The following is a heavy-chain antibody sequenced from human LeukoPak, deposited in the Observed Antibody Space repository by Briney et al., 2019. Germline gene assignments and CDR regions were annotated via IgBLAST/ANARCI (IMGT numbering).Heavy chain of an antibody. CDR1: GGTFSSYA. Sequence: PVKVSCKASGGTFSSYAISWVRQAPGQGLKWRGEIIPIFGKANYDQKFQGRVTITTDESTSTAYMELSSLRSEDTAVYYWSRARWPGGFDYWGQGTLVTVSS. CDR2: IIPIFGKA. J-gene: IGHJ4*02. CDR3: SRARWPGGFDY. D-gene: IGHD4-23*01. V-gene: IGHV1-69*05.